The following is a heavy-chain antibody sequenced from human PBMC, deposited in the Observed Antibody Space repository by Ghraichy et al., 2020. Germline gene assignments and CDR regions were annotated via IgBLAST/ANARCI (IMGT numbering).Heavy chain of an antibody. CDR3: ARAGGGYYDY. V-gene: IGHV6-1*01. J-gene: IGHJ4*02. Sequence: SQTLSLTCAISGDDVSRDTATWNWLRHSPSRDLEWLGKTYYRSQWHFEYATSVEGRISVSPDTSKNQFGMQLKSVTPEDTATYYCARAGGGYYDYWSLGSLVTVTS. D-gene: IGHD3-16*01. CDR1: GDDVSRDTAT. CDR2: TYYRSQWHF.